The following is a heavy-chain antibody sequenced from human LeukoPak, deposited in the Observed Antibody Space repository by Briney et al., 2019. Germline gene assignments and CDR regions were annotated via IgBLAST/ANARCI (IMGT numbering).Heavy chain of an antibody. CDR3: GLGYSYGYYYYYMDV. Sequence: SVKVSCKASGGTFSSYAISWVRQAPGQGLEWMGGIIPIFGTANYAQKFQGRVTITTDESTSTAFMELSSLRSEDTAVYYCGLGYSYGYYYYYMDVWGKGTTVTVSS. CDR1: GGTFSSYA. D-gene: IGHD5-18*01. CDR2: IIPIFGTA. V-gene: IGHV1-69*05. J-gene: IGHJ6*03.